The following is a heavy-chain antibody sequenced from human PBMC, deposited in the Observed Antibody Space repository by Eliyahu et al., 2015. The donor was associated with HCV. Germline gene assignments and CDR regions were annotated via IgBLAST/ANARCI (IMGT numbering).Heavy chain of an antibody. CDR3: ARGSGRPPYYYGMDV. V-gene: IGHV1-69*01. CDR1: GGTXNNFA. CDR2: IIPSFDTA. D-gene: IGHD6-19*01. Sequence: QVQLVQSGAEVKKPGSSVKVSCKASGGTXNNFAXSWVRXAPGQGLEWXGGIIPSFDTADFAQKFQGRVTITADDFTRTVYMDLSSLRSEDTAVYYCARGSGRPPYYYGMDVWGQGTTVTVSS. J-gene: IGHJ6*02.